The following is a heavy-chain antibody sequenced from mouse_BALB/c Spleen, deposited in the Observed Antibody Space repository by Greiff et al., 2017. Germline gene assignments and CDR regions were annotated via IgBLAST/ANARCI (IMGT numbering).Heavy chain of an antibody. CDR2: ISYDGSN. Sequence: VQLQQSGPGLVKPSHSLSLTCSVTGYSITSGYYWNWIRQFPGNKLEWMGYISYDGSNNYNPSLKNRISITRDTSKNQFFLKLNSVTTEDTATYYCARGAPLDYWGQGTTLTVSS. CDR1: GYSITSGYY. V-gene: IGHV3-6*02. J-gene: IGHJ2*01. CDR3: ARGAPLDY.